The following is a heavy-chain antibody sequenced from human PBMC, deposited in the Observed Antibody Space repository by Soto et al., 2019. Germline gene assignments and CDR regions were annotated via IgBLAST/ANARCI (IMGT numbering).Heavy chain of an antibody. CDR1: GGSISSSSYY. J-gene: IGHJ5*02. CDR3: ARLLEIRGYWFDP. Sequence: SETLSLTCTVSGGSISSSSYYWGWIRQPPGKGLEWIGSIYYSGSTYYNPSLKSRVTISVDTSKNQFSLKLSSVTAADTAVYYCARLLEIRGYWFDPWGQGTLVTVSS. CDR2: IYYSGST. D-gene: IGHD1-7*01. V-gene: IGHV4-39*01.